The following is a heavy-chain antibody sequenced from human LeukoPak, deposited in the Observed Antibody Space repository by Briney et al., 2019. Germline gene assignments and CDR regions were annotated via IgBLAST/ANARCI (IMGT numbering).Heavy chain of an antibody. CDR2: IIPMFGTA. CDR1: GGTFSSYA. D-gene: IGHD1-1*01. J-gene: IGHJ4*02. Sequence: SVKVSCKASGGTFSSYAISWVRQAPGQRLEWMGGIIPMFGTANYAQKFQGRVTITTDESTSTAYMELSSLRSEDTAVYYCARGPELERFDYWGQGTLVTVSS. V-gene: IGHV1-69*05. CDR3: ARGPELERFDY.